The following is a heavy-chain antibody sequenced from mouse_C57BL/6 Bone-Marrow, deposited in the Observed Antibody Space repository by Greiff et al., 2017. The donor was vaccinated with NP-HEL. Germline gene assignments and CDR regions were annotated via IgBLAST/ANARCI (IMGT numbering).Heavy chain of an antibody. V-gene: IGHV2-9-1*01. D-gene: IGHD2-4*01. CDR1: GFSLTSYA. Sequence: AQLQQSGPGLVAPSQSLSITCTVSGFSLTSYAISWVRQPPGKGLEWLGVIWTGGGTNYNSALKSRLSISKDNSKSQVFLKMNSLQTDDTARYYCARIYYDYDWAEDYWGQGTSVTVSS. CDR2: IWTGGGT. CDR3: ARIYYDYDWAEDY. J-gene: IGHJ4*01.